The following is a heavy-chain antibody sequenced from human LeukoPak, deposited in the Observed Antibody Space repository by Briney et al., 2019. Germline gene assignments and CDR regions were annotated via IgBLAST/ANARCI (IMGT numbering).Heavy chain of an antibody. CDR1: GGSISSYY. CDR2: IYYSGST. D-gene: IGHD2-2*01. Sequence: PSETLSLTCTVSGGSISSYYWSWIRQPPGKGLEWIGYIYYSGSTKYNPSLKSRVTISVDTSKNQFSLNLTSVTAADTAVYYCARDVPWLDPWGQGTLVTVSS. CDR3: ARDVPWLDP. V-gene: IGHV4-59*01. J-gene: IGHJ5*02.